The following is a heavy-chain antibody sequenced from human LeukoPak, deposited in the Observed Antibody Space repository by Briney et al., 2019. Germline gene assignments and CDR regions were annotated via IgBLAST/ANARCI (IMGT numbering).Heavy chain of an antibody. D-gene: IGHD1-7*01. CDR1: AGTFSSYA. CDR2: IIPIFGTA. J-gene: IGHJ5*02. V-gene: IGHV1-69*05. Sequence: PSVKVAWKAAAGTFSSYAISWVRQAAGQGLEWMGGIIPIFGTANYAQKLQGRVTITTEESTNTAYMELSSLRSEDKAVYYCARDNYAGANWFDPWAREPWSPSPQ. CDR3: ARDNYAGANWFDP.